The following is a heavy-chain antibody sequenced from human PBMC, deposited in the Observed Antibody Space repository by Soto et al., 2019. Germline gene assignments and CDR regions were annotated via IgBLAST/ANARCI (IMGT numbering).Heavy chain of an antibody. CDR3: ARDYYGDYILDY. V-gene: IGHV3-11*01. CDR2: ISNTGSTK. D-gene: IGHD4-17*01. CDR1: GFSFSDYY. J-gene: IGHJ4*02. Sequence: GGSLRLSCVVSGFSFSDYYMSWIRQAPGKGLEWISYISNTGSTKYYADSVKGRSTISRDNAKNSLYLQMNSLRGEDTAVYYCARDYYGDYILDYWGQGTLVTVSS.